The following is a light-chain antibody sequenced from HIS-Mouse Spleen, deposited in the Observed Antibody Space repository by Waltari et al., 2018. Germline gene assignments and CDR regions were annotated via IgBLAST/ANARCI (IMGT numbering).Light chain of an antibody. CDR2: EDS. J-gene: IGLJ2*01. CDR3: YSTDSSGNHRV. CDR1: ALPKKS. Sequence: SYELTQPPSVSVSPGQTARITSPGDALPKKSAYWYQQKSGQAPVLVIYEDSKRPPGIPERFSGSSSGTMATLTISGAQVEDEADYYCYSTDSSGNHRVFGGGTKLTVL. V-gene: IGLV3-10*01.